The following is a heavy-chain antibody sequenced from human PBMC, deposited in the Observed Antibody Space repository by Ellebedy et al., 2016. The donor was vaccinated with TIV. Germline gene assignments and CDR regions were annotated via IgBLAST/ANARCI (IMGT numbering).Heavy chain of an antibody. V-gene: IGHV3-30*04. CDR2: ISSDGSNK. CDR1: GFTFRRYA. CDR3: ARARGYYGSGSYHPLDY. J-gene: IGHJ4*02. Sequence: GESLKISCAASGFTFRRYAIHWVRQAPGKGLYWVAVISSDGSNKYFADSVKGRFTISRDNSKNTLYLQMSSLRPEDTAVYYCARARGYYGSGSYHPLDYWGQGTLVTVSS. D-gene: IGHD3-10*01.